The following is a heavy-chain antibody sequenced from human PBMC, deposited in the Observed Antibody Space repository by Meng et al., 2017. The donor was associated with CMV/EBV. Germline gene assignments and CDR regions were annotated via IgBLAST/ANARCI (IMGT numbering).Heavy chain of an antibody. CDR1: GFTFSGPA. V-gene: IGHV3-73*01. D-gene: IGHD5-24*01. CDR2: IRSKANSYAT. Sequence: GGSLRLSCAASGFTFSGPAMHWVRQASGKGLEWVGRIRSKANSYATAYAASVKGRFTISRDDSKNTAYLQMNSLKTEDTAVYYCTTPREGAFDIWGQGTMVTV. J-gene: IGHJ3*02. CDR3: TTPREGAFDI.